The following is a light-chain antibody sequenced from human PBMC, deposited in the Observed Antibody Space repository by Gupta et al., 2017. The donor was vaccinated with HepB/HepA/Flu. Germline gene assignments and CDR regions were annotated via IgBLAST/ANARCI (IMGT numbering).Light chain of an antibody. CDR2: DVS. Sequence: PASVSGSPGQSITISCTGTSSAVGGYNYVSWYQQHPGKAPQLMIYDVSNRPAGVSNRFTGSKSGNTASLTISGLQAEAEDDYYCSSDTSSSKVFGGGTKLTVL. CDR3: SSDTSSSKV. CDR1: SSAVGGYNY. V-gene: IGLV2-14*03. J-gene: IGLJ2*01.